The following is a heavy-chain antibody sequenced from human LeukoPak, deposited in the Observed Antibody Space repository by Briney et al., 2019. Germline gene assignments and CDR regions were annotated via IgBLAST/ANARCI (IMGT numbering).Heavy chain of an antibody. J-gene: IGHJ4*02. CDR3: AKRPTIAAAGTWFDY. Sequence: GGSLRLSCAASGFTFSSYAMSWVRQAPGKGLECVSGISGSGGSTYYTDSVKGRFTISRDNSKNTLYLQMNSLRAEDTAVYYCAKRPTIAAAGTWFDYWGQGTLVTVSS. V-gene: IGHV3-23*01. D-gene: IGHD6-13*01. CDR1: GFTFSSYA. CDR2: ISGSGGST.